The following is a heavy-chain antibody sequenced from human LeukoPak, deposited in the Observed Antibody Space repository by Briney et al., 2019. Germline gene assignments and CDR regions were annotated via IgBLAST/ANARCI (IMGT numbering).Heavy chain of an antibody. V-gene: IGHV3-30-3*01. J-gene: IGHJ4*02. D-gene: IGHD3-22*01. CDR1: GFTFNTYA. CDR3: VRVPARASSAFYYFDY. Sequence: GGSLRLSCTASGFTFNTYAMHWVRQTPGTGLEWVAVISYDGINIYYLDSVKGRFTISRDNSNNTLYLQITSLRPEDTAVYYCVRVPARASSAFYYFDYWGQGTLVTVSS. CDR2: ISYDGINI.